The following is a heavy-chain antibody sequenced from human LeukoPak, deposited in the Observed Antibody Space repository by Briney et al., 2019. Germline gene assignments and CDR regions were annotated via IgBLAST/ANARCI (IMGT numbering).Heavy chain of an antibody. V-gene: IGHV4-4*07. D-gene: IGHD6-13*01. J-gene: IGHJ3*02. CDR2: IYTSGST. Sequence: SETLSLTCTVSGGSISSYYWSWIRQPAGKGLEWIGRIYTSGSTNYNPSLKSRVTMSVDTSKNQFSLKLSSVTAADTAVYYCARHGSSSWYENAFDIWGQGTVVTVSS. CDR1: GGSISSYY. CDR3: ARHGSSSWYENAFDI.